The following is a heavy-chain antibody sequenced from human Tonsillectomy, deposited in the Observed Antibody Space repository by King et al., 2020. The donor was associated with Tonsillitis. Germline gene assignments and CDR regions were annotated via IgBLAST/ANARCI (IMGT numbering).Heavy chain of an antibody. CDR2: ISSNGGTT. D-gene: IGHD1-26*01. Sequence: EVQLVESGGALVQPGGSLRLSCSASGFTFSNYAMHWVRQAPGKGLEYVSAISSNGGTTYYADSVKGRFTISRDNSKNTLYLQMSSLRPEDTAVYYCEKMDWGWEPPWWGQGTLVTVSS. J-gene: IGHJ4*02. CDR1: GFTFSNYA. CDR3: EKMDWGWEPPW. V-gene: IGHV3-64D*06.